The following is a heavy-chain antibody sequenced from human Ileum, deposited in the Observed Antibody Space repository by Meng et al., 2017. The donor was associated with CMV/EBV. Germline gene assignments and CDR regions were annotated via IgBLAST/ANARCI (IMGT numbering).Heavy chain of an antibody. CDR3: ARSRVYWYFDL. V-gene: IGHV4-34*01. CDR1: GGSFSDYS. Sequence: QEQLQKWGAGLLKLSETLSLTCAVYGGSFSDYSWSWIRQPPGKGLDCIGEISHSGITNYNPSLKSRVTISIDTSKKQFSLKLSSVTAADTAVYYCARSRVYWYFDLWGRGTLVTVSS. CDR2: ISHSGIT. J-gene: IGHJ2*01.